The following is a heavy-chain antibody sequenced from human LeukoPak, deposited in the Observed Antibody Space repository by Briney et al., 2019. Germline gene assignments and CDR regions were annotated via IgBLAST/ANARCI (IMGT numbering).Heavy chain of an antibody. CDR3: ASINSGSYYHDAFDI. Sequence: GASVKVSCKASGYTFTGYYMHWLRQAPGQGLEWMGWINPNSGGTNYAQKFQGRVTMTRDTSISTAYMELSRLRSDDTAVYYCASINSGSYYHDAFDIWGQGTMVTVSS. D-gene: IGHD1-26*01. CDR2: INPNSGGT. J-gene: IGHJ3*02. V-gene: IGHV1-2*02. CDR1: GYTFTGYY.